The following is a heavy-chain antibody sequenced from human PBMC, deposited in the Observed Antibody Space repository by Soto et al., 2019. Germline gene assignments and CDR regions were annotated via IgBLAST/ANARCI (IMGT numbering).Heavy chain of an antibody. Sequence: ASVKVSCKASGYTFTSYGIGWVRQAPGQGLEWMGWISAYNGNTNYAQKLQGRVTMTTDTSTSTAYMELRSLRSDDTAVYYCARGGFVDIVVVPAAMPFDYWGQGTLVTVSS. D-gene: IGHD2-2*03. CDR2: ISAYNGNT. V-gene: IGHV1-18*01. J-gene: IGHJ4*02. CDR1: GYTFTSYG. CDR3: ARGGFVDIVVVPAAMPFDY.